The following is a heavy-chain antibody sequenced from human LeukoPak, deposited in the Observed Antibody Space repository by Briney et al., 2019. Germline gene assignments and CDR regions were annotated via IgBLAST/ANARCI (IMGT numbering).Heavy chain of an antibody. CDR2: IIPIFGTA. CDR3: ARDKEVAGSNDALDI. Sequence: ASVKVSCKASGGTFSSYAISWVRQAPGQGLGWMGGIIPIFGTANYAQKFQGRVTITADKSTSTAYMELSSLRSEDTAVYYCARDKEVAGSNDALDIWGQGTMVTVSS. J-gene: IGHJ3*02. CDR1: GGTFSSYA. D-gene: IGHD6-19*01. V-gene: IGHV1-69*06.